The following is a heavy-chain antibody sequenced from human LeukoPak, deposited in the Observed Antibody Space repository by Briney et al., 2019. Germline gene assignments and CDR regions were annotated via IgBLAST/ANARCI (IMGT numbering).Heavy chain of an antibody. CDR1: GGSFSGYY. CDR3: ARQRTDYYGSGSYYFRLIGNGCYFDY. CDR2: INHSGST. D-gene: IGHD3-10*01. V-gene: IGHV4-34*01. Sequence: SETLSLTCAVYGGSFSGYYWSWIRQPPGKGLEWIGEINHSGSTNYNPSLKSRVTISVDTSKNQFSLKLSSVTAADTAVYYCARQRTDYYGSGSYYFRLIGNGCYFDYWGQGTLVTVSS. J-gene: IGHJ4*02.